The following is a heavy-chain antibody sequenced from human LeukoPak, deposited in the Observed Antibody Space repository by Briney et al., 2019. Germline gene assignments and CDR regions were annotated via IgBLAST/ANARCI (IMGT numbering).Heavy chain of an antibody. CDR1: GYTFTSYY. V-gene: IGHV1-46*01. CDR2: INPSGGST. Sequence: ASVKVSCKASGYTFTSYYMHWVRQAPGQGLEWMGIINPSGGSTNYAQKFQGRVTITADESTSTAYMELSSLRSEDTAVYYCARDYIMATIIPRRYYYGMDVWGQGTTVTVSS. J-gene: IGHJ6*02. D-gene: IGHD5-24*01. CDR3: ARDYIMATIIPRRYYYGMDV.